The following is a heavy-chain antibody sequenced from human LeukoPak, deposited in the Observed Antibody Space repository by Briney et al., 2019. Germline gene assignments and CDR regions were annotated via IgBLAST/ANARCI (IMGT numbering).Heavy chain of an antibody. J-gene: IGHJ3*02. CDR2: ICYDGSNK. CDR1: GFTFSSYG. V-gene: IGHV3-33*01. Sequence: PGGSLRLSCAASGFTFSSYGMHWVRQAPGKGLEWVAVICYDGSNKYYADSVKGRFTISRDNSKNTLYLQMNSLRAEDTAVYYCAREAFVYCSSTSCYPYAFDIWGQGTMVTVSS. D-gene: IGHD2-2*01. CDR3: AREAFVYCSSTSCYPYAFDI.